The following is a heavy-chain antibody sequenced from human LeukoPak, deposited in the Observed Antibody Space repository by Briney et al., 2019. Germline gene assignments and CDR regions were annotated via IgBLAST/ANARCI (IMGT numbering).Heavy chain of an antibody. CDR1: GYTFTNYA. CDR2: INTNTGNP. D-gene: IGHD5-24*01. J-gene: IGHJ6*03. CDR3: ARDKGWDGYNGANNNYYYYYMDV. V-gene: IGHV7-4-1*02. Sequence: ASVKASCKASGYTFTNYAINWVRQAPGQRLEWMGWINTNTGNPTYAQGFTGRFVFSLDTSVSTAYLQISSLKAEDTAVYYCARDKGWDGYNGANNNYYYYYMDVWGKGTTVTVSS.